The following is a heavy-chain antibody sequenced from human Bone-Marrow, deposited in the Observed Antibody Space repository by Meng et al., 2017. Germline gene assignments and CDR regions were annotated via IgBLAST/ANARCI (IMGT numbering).Heavy chain of an antibody. J-gene: IGHJ4*02. Sequence: GGSLRLSCAASEFTFSNYAMHWVRQAPGKGLEWVAVVSSDGSSKDYADSVKGRFTISRDNSQNTLYLEMNSLRVEDTAVYYCTRSFYYDSTGYTQDVDYWGLGTLVTVSS. D-gene: IGHD3-22*01. CDR1: EFTFSNYA. CDR2: VSSDGSSK. CDR3: TRSFYYDSTGYTQDVDY. V-gene: IGHV3-30*01.